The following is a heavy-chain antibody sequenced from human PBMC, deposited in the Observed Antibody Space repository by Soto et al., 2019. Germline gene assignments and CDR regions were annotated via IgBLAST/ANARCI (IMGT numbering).Heavy chain of an antibody. V-gene: IGHV4-31*03. CDR3: AITPDCSSTSCYDGNYMDV. CDR1: GGSISSGGYY. Sequence: QVQLQESGPGLVKPSQTLSLTCTVSGGSISSGGYYWSWIRQHPGKGLEGIGYIYYSGSTYYNPSLKSRVTISVDTSKNQFSLKLSSVTAADTAVYYCAITPDCSSTSCYDGNYMDVWGKGTTVTVSS. D-gene: IGHD2-2*01. J-gene: IGHJ6*03. CDR2: IYYSGST.